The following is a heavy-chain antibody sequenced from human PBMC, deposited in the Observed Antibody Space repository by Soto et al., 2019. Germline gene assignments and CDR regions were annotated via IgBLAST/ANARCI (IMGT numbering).Heavy chain of an antibody. V-gene: IGHV5-51*01. CDR3: ARSSSYDFWSGYHLTYYYGMDV. Sequence: GESLKISCKGSGYSFTSYWIGWVRQMPGKDLEWMGIIYPGDSDTRYSPSFQGQVTISADKSISTAYLQWSSLKASDTAMYYCARSSSYDFWSGYHLTYYYGMDVWGQGTTVTVSS. CDR2: IYPGDSDT. J-gene: IGHJ6*02. D-gene: IGHD3-3*01. CDR1: GYSFTSYW.